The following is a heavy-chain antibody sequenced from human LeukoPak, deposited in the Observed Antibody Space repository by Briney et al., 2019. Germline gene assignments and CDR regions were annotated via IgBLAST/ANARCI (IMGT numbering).Heavy chain of an antibody. J-gene: IGHJ2*01. D-gene: IGHD6-6*01. V-gene: IGHV3-7*01. CDR3: ARGGSWLEYSNFGGFDF. Sequence: GGSLRLSCAASGFTFSSYSMSWVRQAPGEGLEWVAHIKQDGGEENYVGSVKGRFTVSRDNAKNSVLLQMNSLRAEDTAVYYCARGGSWLEYSNFGGFDFWGRGTLVTVSS. CDR1: GFTFSSYS. CDR2: IKQDGGEE.